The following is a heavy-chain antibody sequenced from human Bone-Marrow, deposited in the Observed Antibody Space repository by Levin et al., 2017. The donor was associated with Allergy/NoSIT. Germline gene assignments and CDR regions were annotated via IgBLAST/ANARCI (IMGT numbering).Heavy chain of an antibody. Sequence: GGSLRLSCEASGFTFDDYAMHWVRQGPGKGLEWVSGIDWNSYSIAYADSVKGRFTISRDNAKNSLYLQMNSLRAEDTALYYCAKGLRGMTTLTTNWFDPWGQGILVTVSS. J-gene: IGHJ5*02. CDR2: IDWNSYSI. CDR1: GFTFDDYA. V-gene: IGHV3-9*01. CDR3: AKGLRGMTTLTTNWFDP. D-gene: IGHD4-11*01.